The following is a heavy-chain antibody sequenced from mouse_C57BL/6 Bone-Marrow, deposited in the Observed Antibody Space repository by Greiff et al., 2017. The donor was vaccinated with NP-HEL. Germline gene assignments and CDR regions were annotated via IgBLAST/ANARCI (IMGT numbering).Heavy chain of an antibody. D-gene: IGHD1-1*01. J-gene: IGHJ1*03. V-gene: IGHV14-4*01. CDR2: IDPENGDT. CDR1: GFNIKDDY. Sequence: EVKLVESGAELVRPGASVKLSCTASGFNIKDDYMHWVKQRTEQGLEWIGWIDPENGDTEYASKFQGKATITADTSSNTAYLQLSSLTSEDTAVYYFTFSSPYWYFDVWGTGTTVTVSS. CDR3: TFSSPYWYFDV.